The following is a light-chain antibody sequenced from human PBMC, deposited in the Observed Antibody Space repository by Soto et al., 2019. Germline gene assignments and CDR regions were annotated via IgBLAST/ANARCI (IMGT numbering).Light chain of an antibody. Sequence: QSVLTQPPSASGTPGQRVTISCSGSSSNIGTNTVSWYQQLPGTAPKLLIQRNNQRSSGVPDRFSNSKSGTSASLAISGLQSEDEANYYCAAWDDSLNGPVFGGGTKLTVL. CDR3: AAWDDSLNGPV. V-gene: IGLV1-44*01. CDR2: RNN. J-gene: IGLJ2*01. CDR1: SSNIGTNT.